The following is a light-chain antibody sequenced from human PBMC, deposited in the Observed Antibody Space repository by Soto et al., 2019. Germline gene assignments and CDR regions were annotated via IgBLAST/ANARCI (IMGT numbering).Light chain of an antibody. V-gene: IGLV1-40*01. CDR3: QSYDFTMGAFWV. J-gene: IGLJ3*02. Sequence: QSVLTLPPSVSGAPGQRVTISCTGGASNIGANYDVHWYQQLPGTAPKLLIYGTSNRPSGVPDRFSGSKSGTSASLAITGIQAEDEAHYFCQSYDFTMGAFWVFGGGTKVTVL. CDR2: GTS. CDR1: ASNIGANYD.